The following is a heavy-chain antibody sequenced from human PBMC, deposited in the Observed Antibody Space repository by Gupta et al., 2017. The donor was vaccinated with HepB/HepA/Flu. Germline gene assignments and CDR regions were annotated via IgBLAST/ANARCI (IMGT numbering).Heavy chain of an antibody. J-gene: IGHJ4*02. D-gene: IGHD3-22*01. V-gene: IGHV1-69*01. Sequence: QVQLVQSGAAVKKPGSSLKVSCKASGGTFSRYAISWVRQAPGQGLEWMGGIIPIFGTANYAQKFQGRVTITADESTSTAYMELSSLRSEDTAVYYCARESVGSYYDSSGYYYGYWGQGTLVTVSS. CDR3: ARESVGSYYDSSGYYYGY. CDR2: IIPIFGTA. CDR1: GGTFSRYA.